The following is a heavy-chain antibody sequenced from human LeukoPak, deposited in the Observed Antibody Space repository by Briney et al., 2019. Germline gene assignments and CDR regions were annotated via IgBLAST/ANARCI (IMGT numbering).Heavy chain of an antibody. CDR2: ISSSSSYI. Sequence: GGSLRLSRAASGFTFSSYSMNWVRQAPGKGLEWVSSISSSSSYIYYADSVKGRFTISRDNAKNSLYLQMNSLRAEDTAVYYCARAARAAADAFDIWGQGTMVTVSS. D-gene: IGHD6-13*01. V-gene: IGHV3-21*01. CDR3: ARAARAAADAFDI. J-gene: IGHJ3*02. CDR1: GFTFSSYS.